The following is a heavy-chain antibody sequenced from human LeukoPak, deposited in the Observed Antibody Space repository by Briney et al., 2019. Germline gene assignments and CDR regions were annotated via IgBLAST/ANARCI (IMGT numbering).Heavy chain of an antibody. Sequence: SETLSLTCAVYGVSFSGYYWNWIRQPPGKGLEWIGEINHSGSTNYNPTLKSRVTISVDTSKNQFSLKLSSVTAADTAVYYCARSYGGYCSSTSCYRLDWFDPWGQGTLVTVSS. CDR2: INHSGST. V-gene: IGHV4-34*01. J-gene: IGHJ5*02. D-gene: IGHD2-2*03. CDR1: GVSFSGYY. CDR3: ARSYGGYCSSTSCYRLDWFDP.